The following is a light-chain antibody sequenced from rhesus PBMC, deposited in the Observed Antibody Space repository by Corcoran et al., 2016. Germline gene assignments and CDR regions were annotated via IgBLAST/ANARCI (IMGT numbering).Light chain of an antibody. CDR2: EVR. J-gene: IGLJ1*01. Sequence: QAAPTQSPSVSGSPGQSVTISCTGTSSDIGGYNRVSWYQQYPGKAPKFLIYEVRKRPSVVSDRFSGSKSCNPASLTISGLQAEDDADYYCHSYASSGTYIFGSGTRLTVL. V-gene: IGLV2-13*03. CDR1: SSDIGGYNR. CDR3: HSYASSGTYI.